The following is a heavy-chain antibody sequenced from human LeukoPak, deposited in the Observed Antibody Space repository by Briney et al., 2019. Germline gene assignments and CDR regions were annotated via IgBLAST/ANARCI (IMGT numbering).Heavy chain of an antibody. J-gene: IGHJ4*02. CDR3: ARKYSSSWSEDY. CDR2: INHSGST. CDR1: GGSFSGYY. D-gene: IGHD6-13*01. Sequence: SETLSLTCAVYGGSFSGYYWSWIRQPPGKGLEWIGEINHSGSTNYNPSLKSRVTISVDMSKNKFSLKLSSVTAADTAVYYCARKYSSSWSEDYWGQGTLVTVSS. V-gene: IGHV4-34*01.